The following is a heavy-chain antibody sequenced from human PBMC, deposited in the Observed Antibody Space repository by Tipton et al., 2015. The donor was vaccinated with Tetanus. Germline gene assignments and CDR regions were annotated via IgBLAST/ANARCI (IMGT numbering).Heavy chain of an antibody. Sequence: TLSLTCTVSGGSISRSGYFWNWIRQRPGKGPEWIGYIYYSGSTYYNPSLKSRVSMSVDTSKNQFSLNLTSVTAADTAVYYCARDPGHSVDVWGQGTTVTVSS. CDR1: GGSISRSGYF. CDR3: ARDPGHSVDV. CDR2: IYYSGST. D-gene: IGHD4-11*01. J-gene: IGHJ6*02. V-gene: IGHV4-31*03.